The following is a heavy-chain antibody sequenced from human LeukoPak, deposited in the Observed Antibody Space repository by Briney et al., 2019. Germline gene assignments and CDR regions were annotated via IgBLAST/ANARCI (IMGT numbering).Heavy chain of an antibody. Sequence: PGGSLRLSCAASGFTFSSYAMSWVRQAPGKGLEWVSVISGSGGSTHYADSVKGRFTIPRDNSKNTLYLQMNSLRAEDTAVYYCARDRLYSSGWNYFDYWGQGTLVTVSS. CDR1: GFTFSSYA. CDR2: ISGSGGST. CDR3: ARDRLYSSGWNYFDY. D-gene: IGHD6-19*01. J-gene: IGHJ4*02. V-gene: IGHV3-23*01.